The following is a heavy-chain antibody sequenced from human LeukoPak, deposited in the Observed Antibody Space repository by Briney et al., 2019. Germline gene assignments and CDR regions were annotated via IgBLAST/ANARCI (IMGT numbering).Heavy chain of an antibody. J-gene: IGHJ4*02. CDR1: RFSFSNVW. CDR2: IKQDGSEK. CDR3: ARVDGSGRGSFFDY. D-gene: IGHD3-10*01. V-gene: IGHV3-7*04. Sequence: GGSLRLSCAASRFSFSNVWMSWVRQAPGKGLEWVANIKQDGSEKYYGDSVKGRFTISRDTAQNSLYLQMNSLRAEDTAVYYCARVDGSGRGSFFDYWGQGTLVTVSS.